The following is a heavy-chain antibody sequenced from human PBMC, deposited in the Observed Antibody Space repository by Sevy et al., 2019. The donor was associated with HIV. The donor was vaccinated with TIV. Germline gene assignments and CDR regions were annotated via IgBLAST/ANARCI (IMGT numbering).Heavy chain of an antibody. CDR3: ARGNSGSFDY. CDR1: GFSFSSYW. V-gene: IGHV3-7*03. J-gene: IGHJ4*02. Sequence: GGSLRLSCAASGFSFSSYWMHWVRQAPGKELEWVANIKQDESEKYYAASVKGRFTISRDNAKNSVYLQMNSLRPEDTAIYYCARGNSGSFDYWGQGTLVTVSS. D-gene: IGHD3-22*01. CDR2: IKQDESEK.